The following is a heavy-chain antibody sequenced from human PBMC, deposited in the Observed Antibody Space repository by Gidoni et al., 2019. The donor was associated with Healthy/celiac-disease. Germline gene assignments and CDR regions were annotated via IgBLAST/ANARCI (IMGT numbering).Heavy chain of an antibody. V-gene: IGHV3-23*01. J-gene: IGHJ4*02. D-gene: IGHD1-26*01. Sequence: EVQLLESGGGLVQPGGSLRPSCAASGFTFSSYAMSWVRQAPGKGLEWVSAISGSGGSTYYADSVKGRFTISRDNSKNTLYLQMNSLRAEDTAVYYCAKSSGSYRYFDYWGQGTLVTVSS. CDR3: AKSSGSYRYFDY. CDR2: ISGSGGST. CDR1: GFTFSSYA.